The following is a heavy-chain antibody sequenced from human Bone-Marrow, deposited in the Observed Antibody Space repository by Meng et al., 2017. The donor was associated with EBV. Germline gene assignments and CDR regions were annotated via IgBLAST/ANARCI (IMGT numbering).Heavy chain of an antibody. CDR3: AREVWRGVGIDY. Sequence: EVXVVESGGXLVKPGGXRSRSCAASGFIFSNYNINWVRQAPGKGLEWVSFISSSSSYIYYADSVKGRFTISRDNTKNSLFLQMNSLRAEDTAVYYCAREVWRGVGIDYWGQGTLVTVSS. D-gene: IGHD3-10*01. CDR2: ISSSSSYI. V-gene: IGHV3-21*01. J-gene: IGHJ4*02. CDR1: GFIFSNYN.